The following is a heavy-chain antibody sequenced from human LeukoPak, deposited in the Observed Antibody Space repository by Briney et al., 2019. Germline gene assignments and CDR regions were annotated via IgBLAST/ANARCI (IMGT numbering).Heavy chain of an antibody. CDR1: GGSISSGGYY. V-gene: IGHV4-31*03. Sequence: PSETLSLTCTVSGGSISSGGYYWSWIRQHPGKGLEWIGYIYYSGSTYYNPSLKSRVTISVDTSKNQFSLKLSSVTAADTAVYYCARDRESWAAAGPGYFDYWGQGTLVTVSS. J-gene: IGHJ4*02. D-gene: IGHD6-13*01. CDR3: ARDRESWAAAGPGYFDY. CDR2: IYYSGST.